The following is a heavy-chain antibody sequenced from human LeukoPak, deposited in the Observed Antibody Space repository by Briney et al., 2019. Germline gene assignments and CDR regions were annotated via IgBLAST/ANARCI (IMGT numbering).Heavy chain of an antibody. J-gene: IGHJ4*02. V-gene: IGHV3-66*01. CDR1: GFIVSSNY. Sequence: PGGSLTLSCAASGFIVSSNYMSWVRQPPGKGLEWVSIIYSSGNTYYADSVKGRFTISRDKSKNTLYLQMNSLRAEDTAVYYCARVETSKGYYFDYWGQGTLVTVSS. CDR3: ARVETSKGYYFDY. CDR2: IYSSGNT.